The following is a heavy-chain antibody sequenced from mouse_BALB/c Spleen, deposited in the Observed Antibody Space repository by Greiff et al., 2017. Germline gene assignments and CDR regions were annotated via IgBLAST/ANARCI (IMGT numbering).Heavy chain of an antibody. J-gene: IGHJ3*01. Sequence: EVQLVESGGGLVKPGGSLKLSCAASGFAFSSYDMSWVRQTPEKRLEWVAYISSGGGSTYYPDTVKGRFTISRDNAKNTLYLQMSSLKSEDTAMYYCARLYYGNRFAYWGQGTLVTVSA. CDR3: ARLYYGNRFAY. CDR2: ISSGGGST. V-gene: IGHV5-12-1*01. D-gene: IGHD2-1*01. CDR1: GFAFSSYD.